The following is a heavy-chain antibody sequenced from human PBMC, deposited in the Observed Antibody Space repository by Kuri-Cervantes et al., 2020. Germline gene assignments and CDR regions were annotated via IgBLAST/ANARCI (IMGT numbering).Heavy chain of an antibody. V-gene: IGHV1-3*01. J-gene: IGHJ4*02. D-gene: IGHD6-19*01. Sequence: ASVKVSCKASGYTFTSYFIYWLRQAPGQSLEWVGWIHAGSGNTEYSQSFQGRVIISRDTSATTAYMELSSLRSEDTAVYYCARERGIAVAGTTTHLFCWGQGTLVTVSS. CDR3: ARERGIAVAGTTTHLFC. CDR2: IHAGSGNT. CDR1: GYTFTSYF.